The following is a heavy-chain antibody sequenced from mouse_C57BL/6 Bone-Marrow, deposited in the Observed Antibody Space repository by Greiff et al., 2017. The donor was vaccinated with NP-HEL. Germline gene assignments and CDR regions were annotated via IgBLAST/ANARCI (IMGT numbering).Heavy chain of an antibody. V-gene: IGHV1-63*01. CDR1: GYTFTNYW. J-gene: IGHJ2*01. Sequence: VKVVESGAELVRPGTSVKMSCKASGYTFTNYWIGWAKQRPGHGLEWIGDIYPGGGYTNYNEKFKGKATLTADKSSSTAYMQFSSLTSEDSAIYYCARWDYDVFDYWGQGTTLTVSS. D-gene: IGHD2-4*01. CDR2: IYPGGGYT. CDR3: ARWDYDVFDY.